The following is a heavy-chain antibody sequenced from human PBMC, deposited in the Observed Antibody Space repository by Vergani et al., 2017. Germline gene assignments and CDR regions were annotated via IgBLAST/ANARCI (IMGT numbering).Heavy chain of an antibody. CDR2: IKRKTDGGTK. J-gene: IGHJ3*02. V-gene: IGHV3-15*01. CDR1: GFTFINAW. CDR3: TTDNQQYSRGQCSVTNCYGGVFDI. D-gene: IGHD2-15*01. Sequence: EVQLVESGGGLVKPGGSLRLSCAASGFTFINAWMTWVRQAPGKGLEWVGRIKRKTDGGTKYYDAHVKGKFTISRDDSKNTLYLQMNSMKTEDTAVYYCTTDNQQYSRGQCSVTNCYGGVFDIRVQGTVVTVPS.